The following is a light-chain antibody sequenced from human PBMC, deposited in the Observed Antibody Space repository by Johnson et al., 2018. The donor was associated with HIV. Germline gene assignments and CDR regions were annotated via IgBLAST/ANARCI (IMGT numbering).Light chain of an antibody. J-gene: IGLJ1*01. V-gene: IGLV1-51*02. Sequence: QSALTQPPSVSAAPGQKVTISCSGSTSNIGNNYVSWYQQLPGTAPRLLIYENDKRPSGIPDRFSGSKSGTSATLGITGLQTGDEADYYCGTWDNSLSAVFGTWTNVTVL. CDR3: GTWDNSLSAV. CDR2: END. CDR1: TSNIGNNY.